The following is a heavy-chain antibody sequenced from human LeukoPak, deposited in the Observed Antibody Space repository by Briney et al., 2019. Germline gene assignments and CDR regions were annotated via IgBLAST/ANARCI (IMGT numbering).Heavy chain of an antibody. D-gene: IGHD3-16*01. Sequence: ASVKVFCKASGGSFSNYAISWVRQAPGQGLEWMGGIVPILSTTNYARKFQGRVTMTAGESTSTAYMELSSLRSDDTAVYYCARGPPPYTEGDLFYYYGLDVWGQGTTVTVSS. CDR3: ARGPPPYTEGDLFYYYGLDV. J-gene: IGHJ6*02. CDR2: IVPILSTT. CDR1: GGSFSNYA. V-gene: IGHV1-69*13.